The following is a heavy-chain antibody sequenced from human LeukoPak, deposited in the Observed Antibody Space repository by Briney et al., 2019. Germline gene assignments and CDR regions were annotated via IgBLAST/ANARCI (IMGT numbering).Heavy chain of an antibody. D-gene: IGHD3-10*01. CDR3: ARVLSSYSFYYYYYMDV. CDR2: INHSGST. Sequence: SETLSLTCAVYGGSFSGYYWSWIRQPPGKGLEWIGEINHSGSTNYNPSLKSRVTISVDTSKNQFSLKLSSVTAADTAVYYCARVLSSYSFYYYYYMDVWGKGTTVTISS. J-gene: IGHJ6*03. V-gene: IGHV4-34*01. CDR1: GGSFSGYY.